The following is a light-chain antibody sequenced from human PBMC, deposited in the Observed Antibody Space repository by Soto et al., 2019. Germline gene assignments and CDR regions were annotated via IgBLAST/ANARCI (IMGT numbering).Light chain of an antibody. CDR2: WAS. CDR1: QSVLYSSNNKNY. CDR3: QQYESTPPT. J-gene: IGKJ2*01. V-gene: IGKV4-1*01. Sequence: DIVMTQSPDSLAVSLGERATINCKSSQSVLYSSNNKNYLAWYQQRPGQPPKLLIYWASTRDSGVPDRFSGSGSGTDFTFTITGLQAEDVAVYYCQQYESTPPTFGQGTKLEIK.